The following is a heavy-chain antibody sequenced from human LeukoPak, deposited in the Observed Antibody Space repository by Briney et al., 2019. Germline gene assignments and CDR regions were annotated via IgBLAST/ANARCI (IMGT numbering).Heavy chain of an antibody. D-gene: IGHD2-2*01. CDR2: IYSGGST. J-gene: IGHJ1*01. CDR3: ARDRLVVVPAAYVAEYFQH. Sequence: GGSLRLSCAASGFTVSSNYMSWVRQAPGKGLEWVSVIYSGGSTYYADSVKGRFTISRDNSKNTLYLQMNSLRAEDTAVYYCARDRLVVVPAAYVAEYFQHWGQGTLATVSS. CDR1: GFTVSSNY. V-gene: IGHV3-66*01.